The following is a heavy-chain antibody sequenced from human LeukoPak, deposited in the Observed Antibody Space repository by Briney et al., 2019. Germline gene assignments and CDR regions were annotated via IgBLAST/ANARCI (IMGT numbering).Heavy chain of an antibody. CDR1: GFTVSSNY. J-gene: IGHJ4*02. D-gene: IGHD7-27*01. V-gene: IGHV3-53*01. CDR3: ARDRRDWGSTDYFDY. Sequence: GGSLRLSCAASGFTVSSNYMSWVRQAPGKGLEWVSVIYSGGNTYYADSVKGRFTIPGDNSKNTLYLQMNSLRAEDTAVYYCARDRRDWGSTDYFDYWGQGTLVTVSS. CDR2: IYSGGNT.